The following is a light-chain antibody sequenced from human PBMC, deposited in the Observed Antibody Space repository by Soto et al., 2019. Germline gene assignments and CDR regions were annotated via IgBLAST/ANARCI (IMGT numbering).Light chain of an antibody. J-gene: IGKJ5*01. CDR3: QQYNNWPSST. Sequence: EIVMTQSPATLSVSPGERATPSCRASQSVSSKLAWYQQKPGQPPRLLIYGASTRATGIPARFSGSGYGTEFTPTISSLQSEDFAVYYCQQYNNWPSSTFGQGTRLEIK. CDR1: QSVSSK. CDR2: GAS. V-gene: IGKV3-15*01.